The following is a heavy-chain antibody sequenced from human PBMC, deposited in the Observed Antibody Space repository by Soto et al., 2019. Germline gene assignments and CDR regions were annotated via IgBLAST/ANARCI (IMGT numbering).Heavy chain of an antibody. CDR1: GYSFTRYG. J-gene: IGHJ6*02. CDR2: INTYNGNT. Sequence: QVQLVQSRAEVKNPGASVKVSCKASGYSFTRYGIAWARQAPGQGLEWMGWINTYNGNTNYAQNHQGRVTLTTDTSTSNAYMELTSLRSNATAIYYCAMVDVYVTPSPQDVWGQGTTVIVSS. D-gene: IGHD3-16*01. CDR3: AMVDVYVTPSPQDV. V-gene: IGHV1-18*01.